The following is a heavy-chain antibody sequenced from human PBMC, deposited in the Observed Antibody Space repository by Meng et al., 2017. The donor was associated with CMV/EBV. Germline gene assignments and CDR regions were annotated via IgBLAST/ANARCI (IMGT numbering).Heavy chain of an antibody. V-gene: IGHV4-4*07. Sequence: QAPLQASGQGLVQPSEPSSLTCTVSGGSTSSYYWSWFRQPAGKGLEWIGRIYTSGSTNYNPSLKSRVTMSVDTSKNQFSLKLSSVTAADTAVYYCARSMVVAGDWFDPWGQGTLVTVSS. CDR1: GGSTSSYY. CDR2: IYTSGST. J-gene: IGHJ5*02. D-gene: IGHD2-15*01. CDR3: ARSMVVAGDWFDP.